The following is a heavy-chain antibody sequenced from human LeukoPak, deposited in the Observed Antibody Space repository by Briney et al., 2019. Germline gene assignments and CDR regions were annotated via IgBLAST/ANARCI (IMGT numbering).Heavy chain of an antibody. CDR3: ARLTNSGNYWYFDY. CDR1: GGSISSDY. D-gene: IGHD1-26*01. V-gene: IGHV4-59*08. CDR2: IYYSGST. Sequence: PSETLSLTCTVSGGSISSDYWSWIRQPPGKGLEWIGYIYYSGSTYYNPSLKSRVTISVDMSKNQFSLKLSSVTAADTAIYYCARLTNSGNYWYFDYWGQGTLVTVSS. J-gene: IGHJ4*02.